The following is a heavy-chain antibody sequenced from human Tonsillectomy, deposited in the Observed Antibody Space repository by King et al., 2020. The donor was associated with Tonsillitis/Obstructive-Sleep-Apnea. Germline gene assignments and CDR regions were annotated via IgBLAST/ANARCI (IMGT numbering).Heavy chain of an antibody. D-gene: IGHD3-16*01. CDR2: ISSGGKTI. V-gene: IGHV3-48*02. CDR1: GFTFSSYS. Sequence: VQLVESGGGLVQPGGSLRLSCAASGFTFSSYSMNWVRQAPGEGLEWVSYISSGGKTIFYADSVKGRFTISRDNAKNAMYLQMNSLRDEDTAVYYCARDAYPKQMHAFDIWGQGTMVSVSS. CDR3: ARDAYPKQMHAFDI. J-gene: IGHJ3*02.